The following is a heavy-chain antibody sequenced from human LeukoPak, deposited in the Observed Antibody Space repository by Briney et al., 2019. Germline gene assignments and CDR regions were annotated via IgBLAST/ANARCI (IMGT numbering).Heavy chain of an antibody. CDR1: GYTFTSYG. CDR3: ARGYYDSGGYYYYYYGMDV. V-gene: IGHV1-18*01. CDR2: ISGYKGNT. J-gene: IGHJ6*02. Sequence: ASVKVSCKASGYTFTSYGITWVRQAPGQGLEWMGWISGYKGNTNYAQKFQGRVTMTTDTSTSTAYMELRSLRSDDTAVYYRARGYYDSGGYYYYYYGMDVWGRGTTVTVSS. D-gene: IGHD3-22*01.